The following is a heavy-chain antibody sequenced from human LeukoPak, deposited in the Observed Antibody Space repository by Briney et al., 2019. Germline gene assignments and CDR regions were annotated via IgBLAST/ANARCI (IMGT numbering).Heavy chain of an antibody. Sequence: GGSLRLSCAVSGFTFRNYWMSWFRRAPGKGLEWVANIKQDGSEKNYVDSVKGRFTISRDNAKNSLYLQMNSLRVEDTAVYYCARLEQWLTPYWGQGTLVTVSS. CDR3: ARLEQWLTPY. V-gene: IGHV3-7*01. J-gene: IGHJ4*02. CDR2: IKQDGSEK. CDR1: GFTFRNYW. D-gene: IGHD6-19*01.